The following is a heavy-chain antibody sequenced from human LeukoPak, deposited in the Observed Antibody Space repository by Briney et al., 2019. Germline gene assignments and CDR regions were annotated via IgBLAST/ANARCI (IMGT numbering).Heavy chain of an antibody. CDR1: GGSFSVYY. CDR3: ARPSPPLVT. CDR2: INHSGST. D-gene: IGHD2/OR15-2a*01. J-gene: IGHJ3*01. Sequence: SETLSLTCAVSGGSFSVYYWNWIRQPPGKGLEWIGEINHSGSTNYNPSLKSRVTISVDTSKNQFSLKLSSVTAADTAVYYCARPSPPLVTWGQGTMVTVSS. V-gene: IGHV4-34*01.